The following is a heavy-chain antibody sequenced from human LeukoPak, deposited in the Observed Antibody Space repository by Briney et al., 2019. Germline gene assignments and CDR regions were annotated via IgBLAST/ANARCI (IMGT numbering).Heavy chain of an antibody. V-gene: IGHV3-53*01. Sequence: GGSLRLSCAASGFTVSSNYMSWVRQAPGKGLEWVSVIYSGGSTYYADSVKGRFTISRDNAKNSLYLQMNSLRAEDTAVYYCARDHPDVEEEYQLLWAFGAFDIWGQGTMVTVSS. CDR1: GFTVSSNY. J-gene: IGHJ3*02. D-gene: IGHD2-2*01. CDR3: ARDHPDVEEEYQLLWAFGAFDI. CDR2: IYSGGST.